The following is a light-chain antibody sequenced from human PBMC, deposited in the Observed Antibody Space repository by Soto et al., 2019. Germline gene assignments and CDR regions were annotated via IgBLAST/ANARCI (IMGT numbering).Light chain of an antibody. V-gene: IGLV2-23*02. CDR3: CSYAGSSFYV. Sequence: QSALNQPVSVSASPGQSITISCTGTSSDVGSYNLVSWYQQHPGKAPKLMIYEVSKRPSGVSNRFSGSKSGNTASLTISGLQAEDEADYYCCSYAGSSFYVFGTGTKVTVL. CDR1: SSDVGSYNL. CDR2: EVS. J-gene: IGLJ1*01.